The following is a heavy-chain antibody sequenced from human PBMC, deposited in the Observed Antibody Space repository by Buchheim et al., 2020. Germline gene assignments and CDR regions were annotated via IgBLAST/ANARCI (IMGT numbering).Heavy chain of an antibody. CDR2: IYYSGTT. CDR1: GASISTGDYY. V-gene: IGHV4-30-4*01. Sequence: QVQLQESGPGLVKPSQTLSLTCTVSGASISTGDYYWSWIRQPPGKGLEWIGYIYYSGTTYYNPSLKSRVTISVDTSKNEFSLKLSSVTAADTAVYYCARCYNYVRGSYRYFDYWGQGTL. D-gene: IGHD3-16*02. J-gene: IGHJ4*02. CDR3: ARCYNYVRGSYRYFDY.